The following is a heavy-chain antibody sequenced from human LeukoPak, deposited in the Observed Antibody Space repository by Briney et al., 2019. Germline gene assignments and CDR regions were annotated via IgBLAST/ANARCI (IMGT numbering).Heavy chain of an antibody. V-gene: IGHV3-64*04. D-gene: IGHD1-26*01. CDR1: GFTFSSYA. Sequence: GGSLRLSCSASGFTFSSYAMHWVRQAPGKGLEYVSGIRSNGGRTDYADSVKGRFTISRDNSKNTLFLQMGSLRAGDMAVYYCTRSNNIVGATYFDYWGQGTLVTVSS. J-gene: IGHJ4*02. CDR2: IRSNGGRT. CDR3: TRSNNIVGATYFDY.